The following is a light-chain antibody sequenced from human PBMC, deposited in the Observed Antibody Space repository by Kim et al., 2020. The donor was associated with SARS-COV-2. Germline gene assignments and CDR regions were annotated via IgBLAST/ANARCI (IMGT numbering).Light chain of an antibody. CDR2: GAS. Sequence: EIVLTQSPGTLSLSPGERAALSCRASQSVRGNYLAWYQQKPGQAPRLLVYGASSRASGIPDRFSGSGSGTDFTLTISRLEPEDFAVFYCHQYGSSPYTFGQGTKLEI. CDR3: HQYGSSPYT. V-gene: IGKV3-20*01. CDR1: QSVRGNY. J-gene: IGKJ2*01.